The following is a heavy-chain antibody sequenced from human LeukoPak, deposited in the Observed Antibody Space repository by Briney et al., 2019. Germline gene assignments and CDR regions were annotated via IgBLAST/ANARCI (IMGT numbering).Heavy chain of an antibody. Sequence: SETLSLTCTISGGSISSDSYYWSWIRQPAGKGLEWIGRIYTSGSTNYNPSLKSRVTISVDTSKNQFSLTLSSVTAADTAVYYCARTITVAGKYYFDYWGQGTLVTVSS. CDR1: GGSISSDSYY. D-gene: IGHD6-19*01. V-gene: IGHV4-61*02. CDR2: IYTSGST. J-gene: IGHJ4*02. CDR3: ARTITVAGKYYFDY.